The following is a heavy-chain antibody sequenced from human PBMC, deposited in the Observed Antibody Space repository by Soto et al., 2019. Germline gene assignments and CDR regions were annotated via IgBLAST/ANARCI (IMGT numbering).Heavy chain of an antibody. CDR3: ARGNMVRGVYYYYYGMDV. J-gene: IGHJ6*02. V-gene: IGHV1-69*13. CDR2: IIPIFGTA. Sequence: GASVKVSCKASGGTFSSYAISWVRQAPGQGLEWMGGIIPIFGTANYAQKFQGRVTITADESTSTAYMELSSLRSEDTAVYYCARGNMVRGVYYYYYGMDVWGQGTTVTVSS. CDR1: GGTFSSYA. D-gene: IGHD3-10*01.